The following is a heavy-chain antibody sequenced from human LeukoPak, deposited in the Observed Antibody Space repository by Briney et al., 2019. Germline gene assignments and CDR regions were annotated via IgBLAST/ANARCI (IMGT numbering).Heavy chain of an antibody. CDR1: AFTFSISG. D-gene: IGHD1-26*01. CDR3: AKGPSGNQFDP. CDR2: IRHDGSKK. V-gene: IGHV3-30*02. J-gene: IGHJ5*02. Sequence: GRCLTPSCAAAAFTFSISGMQSVRHAPGKGLEWVSFIRHDGSKKYYANSVKGRFTISRDNSKNTLYVQMNSLRPEDTAVYYCAKGPSGNQFDPWGQGTLVTVSS.